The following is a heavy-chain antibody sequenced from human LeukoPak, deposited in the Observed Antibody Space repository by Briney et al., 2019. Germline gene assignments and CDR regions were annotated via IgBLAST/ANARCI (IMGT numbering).Heavy chain of an antibody. Sequence: GRSLRLSCAASGFTFSSYAMHWVRQAPGKGLEWVAVISYDGSNKYYADSVKGRFTISRGNSKNTLYLQMNSLRAEDTAVYYCARDITQAFWSGYYSDYWGQGTLVTVSS. V-gene: IGHV3-30-3*01. CDR2: ISYDGSNK. J-gene: IGHJ4*02. CDR1: GFTFSSYA. D-gene: IGHD3-3*01. CDR3: ARDITQAFWSGYYSDY.